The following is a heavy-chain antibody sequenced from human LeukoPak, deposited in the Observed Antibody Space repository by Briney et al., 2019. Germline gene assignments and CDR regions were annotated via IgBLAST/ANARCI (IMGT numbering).Heavy chain of an antibody. CDR2: MNPNSGNT. CDR1: GYTFTSYD. V-gene: IGHV1-8*01. Sequence: GASVKDSCKASGYTFTSYDINWVRQATGQGLEWMGWMNPNSGNTGYAEKFQGRVTMTRDTSMSTVYMELSSLTSEDTAVYYCASPGWDSGNDYWGQGTLVTVSS. D-gene: IGHD1-26*01. J-gene: IGHJ4*02. CDR3: ASPGWDSGNDY.